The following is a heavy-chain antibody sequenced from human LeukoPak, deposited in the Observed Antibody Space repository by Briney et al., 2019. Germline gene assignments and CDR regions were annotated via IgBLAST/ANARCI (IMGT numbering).Heavy chain of an antibody. CDR1: GFIFSSYA. V-gene: IGHV3-23*01. CDR3: AKGLFRVAADYYFDY. Sequence: PGGCVRLSCAASGFIFSSYAMSWVRQAPGKGLEGVSAISGSGGSTYYADSVKGRFTISRDNSKNTLYLQMNSLRAEDTAVYYCAKGLFRVAADYYFDYWGQGTLVTVSS. CDR2: ISGSGGST. J-gene: IGHJ4*02. D-gene: IGHD2-15*01.